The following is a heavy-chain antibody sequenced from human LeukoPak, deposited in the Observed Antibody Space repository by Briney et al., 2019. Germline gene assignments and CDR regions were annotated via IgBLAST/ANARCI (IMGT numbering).Heavy chain of an antibody. D-gene: IGHD3-10*01. CDR1: GYTFTSYA. CDR2: INAGNGNT. Sequence: ASVKVSCKASGYTFTSYAMHWVRQAPGQRLEWMGWINAGNGNTKYSQKFQGRVTITADKSTSTAYMELSSLRSEDTAVYYCARDLRSGSGDAFDIWGQGTMVTVSS. V-gene: IGHV1-3*01. J-gene: IGHJ3*02. CDR3: ARDLRSGSGDAFDI.